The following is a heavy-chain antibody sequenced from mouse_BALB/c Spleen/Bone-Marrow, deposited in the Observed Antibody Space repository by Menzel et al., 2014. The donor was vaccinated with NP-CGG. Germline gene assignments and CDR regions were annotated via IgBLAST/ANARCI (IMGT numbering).Heavy chain of an antibody. CDR1: GFTFSSFG. J-gene: IGHJ4*01. Sequence: EVMLVESGGGLVQPGGSRKLSCAASGFTFSSFGMHWVRQAPEKGLEWVAYISSGSSTIYYADTVKGRFTISRDNPKNTLFQQMTSLRSEDTAMYYCARSPYDYAAMDYWGQGTSVTVSS. CDR3: ARSPYDYAAMDY. D-gene: IGHD2-4*01. CDR2: ISSGSSTI. V-gene: IGHV5-17*02.